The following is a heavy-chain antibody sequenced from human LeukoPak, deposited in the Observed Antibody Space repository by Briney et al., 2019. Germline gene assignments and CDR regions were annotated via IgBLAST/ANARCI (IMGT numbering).Heavy chain of an antibody. CDR1: GNTLTELS. D-gene: IGHD2-15*01. CDR3: ATIVVVVAATDDAFDI. Sequence: ASVKVSCKVSGNTLTELSMHWVRQAPGKGLEWMGGFDPEDGETIYAQKFQGRVTMTEDTSTDTAYMELSSLRSEDTAVYYCATIVVVVAATDDAFDIWGQGTMVTVSS. J-gene: IGHJ3*02. CDR2: FDPEDGET. V-gene: IGHV1-24*01.